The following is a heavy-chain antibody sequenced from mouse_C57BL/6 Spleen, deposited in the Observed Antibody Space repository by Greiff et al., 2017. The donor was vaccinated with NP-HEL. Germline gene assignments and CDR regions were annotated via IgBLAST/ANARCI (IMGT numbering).Heavy chain of an antibody. CDR2: INPSSGYT. Sequence: QVQLKQSGAELAKPGASVKLSCKASGYTFTSYWMHWVKQRPGQGLEWIGYINPSSGYTKYNQKFKDKATLTADKSSSTAYMQLSSLIYEDSAVYYCARTDLGSDYAMDYWGQGTSVTVSS. CDR1: GYTFTSYW. V-gene: IGHV1-7*01. D-gene: IGHD1-1*01. CDR3: ARTDLGSDYAMDY. J-gene: IGHJ4*01.